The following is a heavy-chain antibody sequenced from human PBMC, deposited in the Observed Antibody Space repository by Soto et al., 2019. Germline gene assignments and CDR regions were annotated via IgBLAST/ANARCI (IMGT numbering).Heavy chain of an antibody. D-gene: IGHD3-3*01. V-gene: IGHV3-48*01. CDR3: AREGYYDFWRCTISHASYMDV. Sequence: EVQLVESGGGLVQPGGSLTLSCAASGFAFSSYSMNWVRQAPGKGLEWVSYIQRTSDVIYFADSVKGRFTISRDNAKNSLSRRMNRRRAEDPALYYVAREGYYDFWRCTISHASYMDVWRKGTTVTVSS. J-gene: IGHJ6*03. CDR1: GFAFSSYS. CDR2: IQRTSDVI.